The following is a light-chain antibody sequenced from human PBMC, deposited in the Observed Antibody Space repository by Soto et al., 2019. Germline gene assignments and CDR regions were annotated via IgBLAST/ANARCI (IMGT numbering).Light chain of an antibody. CDR1: QSVSSSY. CDR2: RAS. V-gene: IGKV3-20*01. J-gene: IGKJ4*01. CDR3: QQYGSSPLT. Sequence: IVVTQSPGTLSFSPGERATLSCRASQSVSSSYLAWYQQKPGQAPKVLIYRASSRATGIPDRFSGSGSGTDFTLTISRLEPEDFAVYYCQQYGSSPLTFGGGTKVDIK.